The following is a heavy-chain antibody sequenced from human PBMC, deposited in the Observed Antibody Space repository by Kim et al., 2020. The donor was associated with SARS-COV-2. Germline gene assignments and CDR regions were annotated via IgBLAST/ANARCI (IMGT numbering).Heavy chain of an antibody. J-gene: IGHJ4*02. CDR2: IYSTEGT. CDR3: ARTAGRNGDPSRLDY. V-gene: IGHV4-39*01. D-gene: IGHD4-17*01. Sequence: SETLSLTCTVSGDFISSSAHYWGWIRQPPGKGLEWIGSIYSTEGTYYKPSLKSRVTISVDTSKNQFSLRLSSVTAADTAVYYCARTAGRNGDPSRLDYWGQGTLVTVSS. CDR1: GDFISSSAHY.